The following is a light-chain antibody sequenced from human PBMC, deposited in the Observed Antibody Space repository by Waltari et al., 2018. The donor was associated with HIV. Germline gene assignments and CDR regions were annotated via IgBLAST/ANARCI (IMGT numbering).Light chain of an antibody. V-gene: IGLV3-19*01. CDR2: GNN. Sequence: SSELTQDPTVSVALGQTVTITCQGDSLRSYYASWFQQKPGQAPILVLYGNNRRPSGIPDRFSGANSGNTASLTITGAQAEDEADYYCNSRDSSSNHVVFGGGTKLTVL. CDR3: NSRDSSSNHVV. CDR1: SLRSYY. J-gene: IGLJ2*01.